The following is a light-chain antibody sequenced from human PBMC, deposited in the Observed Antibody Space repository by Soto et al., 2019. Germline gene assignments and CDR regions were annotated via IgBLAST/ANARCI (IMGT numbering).Light chain of an antibody. CDR2: EVY. CDR3: SSCAGIDLYVV. V-gene: IGLV2-8*01. Sequence: QSALTQPPSASGSPGQSVTISCTGTSSDVGGYNSVSWYQQHPGKAAKLMIYEVYKRPSGVPVRFSGSKSGNTASLTVSGLQAEDAADYYCSSCAGIDLYVVFGGGTKLTVL. J-gene: IGLJ2*01. CDR1: SSDVGGYNS.